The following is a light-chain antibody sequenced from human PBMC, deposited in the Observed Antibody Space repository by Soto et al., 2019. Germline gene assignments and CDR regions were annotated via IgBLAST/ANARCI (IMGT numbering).Light chain of an antibody. CDR1: QGISSA. J-gene: IGKJ5*01. Sequence: AIQLTQSPSSLSASVGDRVTITCRASQGISSALAWYQQKPGKAPQLLMYDASSLESGVPPRFSGSGSGTDFTLTSSSLQPEDFATYYCQQSNSYPLTFGHGTRLEIK. V-gene: IGKV1-13*02. CDR2: DAS. CDR3: QQSNSYPLT.